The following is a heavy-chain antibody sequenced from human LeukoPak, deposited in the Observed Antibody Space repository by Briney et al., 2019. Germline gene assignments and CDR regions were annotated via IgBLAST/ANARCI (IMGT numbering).Heavy chain of an antibody. D-gene: IGHD3-22*01. CDR2: ISYDGNNK. Sequence: GGSLRLSCAASGFTFSSYALHWVRQAPDKGLEWVAVISYDGNNKYYADSVKGRFTISRDNSKNTLYLQMNSLRAEDTAVYYCAREVGYYDSSGYYTNQYYCYYGMDVWGQGTTVTVSS. V-gene: IGHV3-30-3*01. CDR3: AREVGYYDSSGYYTNQYYCYYGMDV. CDR1: GFTFSSYA. J-gene: IGHJ6*02.